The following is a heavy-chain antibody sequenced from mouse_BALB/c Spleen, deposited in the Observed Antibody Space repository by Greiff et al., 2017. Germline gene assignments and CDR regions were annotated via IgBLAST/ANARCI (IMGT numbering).Heavy chain of an antibody. CDR1: GYTFTSYY. CDR3: ARSVTTGYFDY. CDR2: IYPGNVNT. Sequence: QVQLKESGPELVKPVASVRISCKASGYTFTSYYIHWVKQRPGQGLEWIGWIYPGNVNTKYNEKFKGKATLTADKSSSTAYMQLSSLTSEDSAVYFCARSVTTGYFDYWGQGTTLTVSS. J-gene: IGHJ2*01. V-gene: IGHV1S56*01. D-gene: IGHD1-1*01.